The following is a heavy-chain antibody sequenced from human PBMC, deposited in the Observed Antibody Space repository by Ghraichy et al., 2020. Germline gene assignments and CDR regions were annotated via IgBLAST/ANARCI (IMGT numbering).Heavy chain of an antibody. CDR1: GYTFTSYG. D-gene: IGHD2-2*01. J-gene: IGHJ6*03. CDR2: ISAYNGNT. V-gene: IGHV1-18*01. Sequence: ASVKVSCKASGYTFTSYGISWVRQAPGQGLEWMGWISAYNGNTNYAQKLQGRVTMTTDTSTSTAYMELRSLRSDDTAVYYCARDSHLGDIVVVPAAPYYYYYYMDVWGKGTTVTVSS. CDR3: ARDSHLGDIVVVPAAPYYYYYYMDV.